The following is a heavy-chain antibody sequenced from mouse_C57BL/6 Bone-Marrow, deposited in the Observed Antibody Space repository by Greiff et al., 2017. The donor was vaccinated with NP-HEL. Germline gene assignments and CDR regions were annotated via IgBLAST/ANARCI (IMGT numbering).Heavy chain of an antibody. V-gene: IGHV5-6*03. J-gene: IGHJ3*01. D-gene: IGHD1-1*01. Sequence: EVKLVESGGGLVKPGGSLKLSCAASGFTFSSYGMSWVRQTPDKRLEWVATISSGGSYTYYPDSVKGRFTISRDNAKNTLYLQMSSLKSEDTAMYYCASPGSSWFAYWGQGTLVTVSA. CDR2: ISSGGSYT. CDR1: GFTFSSYG. CDR3: ASPGSSWFAY.